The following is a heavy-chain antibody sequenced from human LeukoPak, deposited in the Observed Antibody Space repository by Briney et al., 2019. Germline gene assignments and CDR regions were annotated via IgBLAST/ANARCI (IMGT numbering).Heavy chain of an antibody. J-gene: IGHJ2*01. CDR1: GYTLTELS. CDR3: ATSTTVTHYWYFDL. D-gene: IGHD4-17*01. CDR2: FDPEDGKT. Sequence: ASVKVSCKVSGYTLTELSMHWVRQAPGKGLEWMGGFDPEDGKTIYAQKFQGRVTMTEDTSTDTAYMELSSLRSEDTAVCYCATSTTVTHYWYFDLWGRGTLVTVSS. V-gene: IGHV1-24*01.